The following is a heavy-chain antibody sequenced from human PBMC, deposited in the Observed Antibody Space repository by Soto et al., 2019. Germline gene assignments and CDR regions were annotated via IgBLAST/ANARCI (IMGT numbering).Heavy chain of an antibody. CDR2: MSYSGST. J-gene: IGHJ4*02. D-gene: IGHD5-18*01. V-gene: IGHV4-59*05. Sequence: SETLSLTCTVSGGSISSYYWSWIRQPPGKGLEWIGSMSYSGSTYYNPSLKSRVTISVDTSKNQFSLKLRSVTAADTAVYYCARLCSGYNYGCYDYWGQGTLVTVSS. CDR3: ARLCSGYNYGCYDY. CDR1: GGSISSYY.